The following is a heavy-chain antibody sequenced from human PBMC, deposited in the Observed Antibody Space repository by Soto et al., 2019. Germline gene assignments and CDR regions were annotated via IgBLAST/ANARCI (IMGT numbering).Heavy chain of an antibody. J-gene: IGHJ6*02. CDR2: IYTSGST. D-gene: IGHD6-19*01. Sequence: VSGGSISRYYWSWIRQPAGKGLEWIGRIYTSGSTNYNPSLKSRVTMSVDTSKNQFSLKLSSVTAPDTAVYYCPREPGSRGRSPPGIHVWGQGTTVTVS. V-gene: IGHV4-4*07. CDR1: GGSISRYY. CDR3: PREPGSRGRSPPGIHV.